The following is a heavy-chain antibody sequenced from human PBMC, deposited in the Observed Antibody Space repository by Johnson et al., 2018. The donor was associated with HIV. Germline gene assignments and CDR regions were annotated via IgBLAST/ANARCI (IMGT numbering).Heavy chain of an antibody. V-gene: IGHV3-66*01. D-gene: IGHD1-7*01. Sequence: VQLVESGGGVVQPGMSLRLSCAASGFTVSSNYMSWVRQAPGKGLEWVSVIYSGGSTYYADSVKGRFTISRDTSKNTLYLQMNSLGAEDTAVYYCARDYWNYGSSAFDIWGQGTMVTVSS. CDR3: ARDYWNYGSSAFDI. CDR1: GFTVSSNY. CDR2: IYSGGST. J-gene: IGHJ3*02.